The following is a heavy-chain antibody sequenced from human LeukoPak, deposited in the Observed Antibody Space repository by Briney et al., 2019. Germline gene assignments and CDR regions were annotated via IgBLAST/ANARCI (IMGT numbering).Heavy chain of an antibody. CDR3: ARFPELMVVPDGVGFDP. Sequence: ASVKVSCKASGYTFTGYYMHWVRQVPGQGLEWMGWINPNSGGTNYAQKFQGRVTMTRDTSISTAYMELSRLRSDDTAVYYCARFPELMVVPDGVGFDPWGQGTLVTVSS. D-gene: IGHD2-2*01. V-gene: IGHV1-2*02. J-gene: IGHJ5*02. CDR1: GYTFTGYY. CDR2: INPNSGGT.